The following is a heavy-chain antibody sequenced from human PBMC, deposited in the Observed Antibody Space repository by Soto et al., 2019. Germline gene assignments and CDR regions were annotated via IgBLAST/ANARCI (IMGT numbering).Heavy chain of an antibody. V-gene: IGHV3-11*01. CDR2: ISSRGSTI. J-gene: IGHJ4*02. D-gene: IGHD6-13*01. Sequence: NPGGSLRLSCAASGFTFSDYYMSWIRQAPGKGLEWVSHISSRGSTIYHADSVKGRFTISRDNAKNSLYLQMNSLRAEDTAVYYCARDWRAAAGLIDYWGQGTLVTVSS. CDR3: ARDWRAAAGLIDY. CDR1: GFTFSDYY.